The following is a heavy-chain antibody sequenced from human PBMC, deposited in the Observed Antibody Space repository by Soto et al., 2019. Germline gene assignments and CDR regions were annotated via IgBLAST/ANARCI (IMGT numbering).Heavy chain of an antibody. Sequence: SETLSLTCTVSTDSSRFTNAYWGWIRQRGGKGVQWIGSSFYNGGTFYTPSLKGRVVISFDTSKKQSSLQVTSVTAADTAVYFCARHRIEVVWRGFDFWGQGSPVTVSS. CDR1: TDSSRFTNAY. CDR3: ARHRIEVVWRGFDF. J-gene: IGHJ4*02. D-gene: IGHD3-10*01. CDR2: SFYNGGT. V-gene: IGHV4-39*01.